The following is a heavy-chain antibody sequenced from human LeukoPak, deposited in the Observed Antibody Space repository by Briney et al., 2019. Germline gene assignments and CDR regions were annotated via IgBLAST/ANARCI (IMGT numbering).Heavy chain of an antibody. D-gene: IGHD6-19*01. J-gene: IGHJ5*02. CDR2: ISYDGSNK. CDR1: GFTFSSYA. V-gene: IGHV3-30-3*01. Sequence: GRSLRLSCAASGFTFSSYAMHWVRQAPGKGLEWVAVISYDGSNKYYADSVKGRFTISRDNSKNTLYLQMNSLRAEDTAVYYCARDKGLSSGWYQETYNWFDPWGQGTLVTVSS. CDR3: ARDKGLSSGWYQETYNWFDP.